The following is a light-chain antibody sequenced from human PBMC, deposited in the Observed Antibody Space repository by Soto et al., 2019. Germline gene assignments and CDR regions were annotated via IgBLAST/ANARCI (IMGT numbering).Light chain of an antibody. V-gene: IGLV2-23*01. J-gene: IGLJ3*02. CDR2: EGI. CDR3: SSYAGSGTWV. Sequence: QSALTQPASVSGSPGQSITISCTGTSSDVGNSNRVSWYQHHPGTDPKVMIYEGIKRPAGVSIRFSGSKSGNTASLTISGLQAEDEADYYCSSYAGSGTWVFGGGTKVTVL. CDR1: SSDVGNSNR.